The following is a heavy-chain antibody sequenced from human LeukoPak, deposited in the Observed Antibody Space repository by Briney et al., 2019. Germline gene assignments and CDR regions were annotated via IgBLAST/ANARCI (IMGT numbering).Heavy chain of an antibody. CDR3: ARSPRYYYDSSGYYVYYFDY. CDR1: GVSISSYY. J-gene: IGHJ4*02. Sequence: SETLSLTCTVSGVSISSYYWSWLRQPPGKGLKGSGYIYYSGSTNYNPSLKSRVTISVDTSKNQFSLKLSSVTAADTAVYYCARSPRYYYDSSGYYVYYFDYWGQGTLVTVSS. V-gene: IGHV4-59*01. CDR2: IYYSGST. D-gene: IGHD3-22*01.